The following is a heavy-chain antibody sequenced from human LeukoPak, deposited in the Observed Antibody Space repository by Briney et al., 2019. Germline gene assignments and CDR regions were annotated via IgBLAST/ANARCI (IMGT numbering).Heavy chain of an antibody. Sequence: GGSLRLSCAASGFTFSSYWMHWVRQAPGKGLVWVSRINGDGSSTAYADSVKGRFTISRDNAKNLLYLQMNSLRAEDTAVYYCARGPIPDYWGQGTLVTVSS. V-gene: IGHV3-74*01. CDR1: GFTFSSYW. CDR2: INGDGSST. J-gene: IGHJ4*02. CDR3: ARGPIPDY. D-gene: IGHD2-2*02.